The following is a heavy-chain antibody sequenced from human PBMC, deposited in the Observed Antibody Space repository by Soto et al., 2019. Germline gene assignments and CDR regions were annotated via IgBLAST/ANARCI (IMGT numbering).Heavy chain of an antibody. V-gene: IGHV3-30*18. Sequence: PGGSLRLSCAASGFAFSGYGMHWVRQAPGEGLEWVALISFDGSNKFYADSVKSRFTISRDNSKNTVYLEMNSLRTEDTGVFYCAKDDRSSPSCYRRRVFDVWGKGTMVTVSS. CDR2: ISFDGSNK. D-gene: IGHD2-2*01. CDR3: AKDDRSSPSCYRRRVFDV. CDR1: GFAFSGYG. J-gene: IGHJ3*01.